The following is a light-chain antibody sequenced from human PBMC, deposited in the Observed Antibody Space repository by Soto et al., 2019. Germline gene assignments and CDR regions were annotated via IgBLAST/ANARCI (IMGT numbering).Light chain of an antibody. J-gene: IGKJ4*01. CDR1: QSISSN. Sequence: EVVMTQSPATLSVSPGEGATLSCRASQSISSNLAWYQQKPGQGPRLLIYGASTRATGIPARFSGSGSGTDFTLTISSLLSEDFAVYYCQQRINWPPLTFGGGTKVEI. CDR2: GAS. CDR3: QQRINWPPLT. V-gene: IGKV3-15*01.